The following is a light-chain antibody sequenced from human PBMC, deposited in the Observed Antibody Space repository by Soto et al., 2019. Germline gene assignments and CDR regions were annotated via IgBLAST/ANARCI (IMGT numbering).Light chain of an antibody. CDR3: SSYTSRFTYV. V-gene: IGLV2-14*01. CDR2: EVT. CDR1: SSNIGSNY. J-gene: IGLJ1*01. Sequence: QSVLTQPPSASGTPGQRVTISCSGSSSNIGSNYVYWYQQLPGKAPKLIIYEVTNRPSGVSNRFSGSKSGNTASLTISGLQAEDETDYYCSSYTSRFTYVFGTGTKLTVL.